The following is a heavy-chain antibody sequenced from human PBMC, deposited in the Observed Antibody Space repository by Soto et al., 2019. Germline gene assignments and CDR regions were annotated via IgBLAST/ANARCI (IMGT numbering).Heavy chain of an antibody. CDR3: ARGGYIWGSYRYLGFDY. V-gene: IGHV4-59*02. CDR2: MHYTGFT. J-gene: IGHJ4*02. CDR1: GDSVTSHY. D-gene: IGHD3-16*02. Sequence: SETLSLTCSFSGDSVTSHYLTWIRQSPEKGLEWIGYMHYTGFTHYNPSLKSRLTISVDRSKNQFTLQLTSVTAADTAVYYCARGGYIWGSYRYLGFDYWGQGTLVTVSS.